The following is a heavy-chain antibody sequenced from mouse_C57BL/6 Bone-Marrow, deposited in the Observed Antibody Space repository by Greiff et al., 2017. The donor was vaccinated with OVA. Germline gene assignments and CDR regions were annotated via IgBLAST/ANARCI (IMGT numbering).Heavy chain of an antibody. J-gene: IGHJ2*01. Sequence: VQLKESGTVLARPGVSVKMSCKTSGYTFTSYWMHWVKQRPGQGLEWIGAIYPGNSDTSYNQKFKGKAKLTAVTSASTAYMELSSLTNEDSAVYYCTRPYYGGDYWGQGTTLTVSS. CDR2: IYPGNSDT. D-gene: IGHD1-1*01. CDR1: GYTFTSYW. CDR3: TRPYYGGDY. V-gene: IGHV1-5*01.